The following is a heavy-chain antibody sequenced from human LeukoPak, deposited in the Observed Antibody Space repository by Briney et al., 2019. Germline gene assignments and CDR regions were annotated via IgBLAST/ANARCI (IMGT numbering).Heavy chain of an antibody. CDR2: IYYSGST. J-gene: IGHJ4*02. CDR3: ARHVIAAAGVYYFDY. D-gene: IGHD6-13*01. Sequence: SETLSLTCTVSGGSISSSSYYWGWIRQPPGKGLEWIGSIYYSGSTYYNPSLKSRVTISVDTSKNQFSLKLSSVTAADTAVYYCARHVIAAAGVYYFDYWGQGTQVTVSS. V-gene: IGHV4-39*01. CDR1: GGSISSSSYY.